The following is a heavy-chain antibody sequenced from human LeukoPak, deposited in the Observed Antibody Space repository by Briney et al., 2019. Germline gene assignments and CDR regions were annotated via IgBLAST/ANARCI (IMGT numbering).Heavy chain of an antibody. V-gene: IGHV4-38-2*02. CDR2: IYHSGTT. CDR1: GYSISSGYY. D-gene: IGHD1-26*01. J-gene: IGHJ5*02. Sequence: SETLSLTCSVSGYSISSGYYWGWIRQPPGKGLEWIGTIYHSGTTFYNPSLQSRVTVSLDTSKNQFSLKLSSVTAADTAVYHCAREVRSAWASFDPWGQGTLVTVSS. CDR3: AREVRSAWASFDP.